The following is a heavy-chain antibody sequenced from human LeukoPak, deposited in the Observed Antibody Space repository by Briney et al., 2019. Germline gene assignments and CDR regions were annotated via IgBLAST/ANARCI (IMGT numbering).Heavy chain of an antibody. J-gene: IGHJ4*02. D-gene: IGHD3-22*01. CDR3: AREYYYDSSGYVMGPDY. CDR2: ISYDGSNK. CDR1: GFTFSAYD. V-gene: IGHV3-30*19. Sequence: SGTSLRLSCAASGFTFSAYDMHWVRQAPGKGLEWVAVISYDGSNKYYADSVKGRFTISRDSSKNTLYLQMNSLRAEDTAVYHCAREYYYDSSGYVMGPDYWGQGTLVTVSS.